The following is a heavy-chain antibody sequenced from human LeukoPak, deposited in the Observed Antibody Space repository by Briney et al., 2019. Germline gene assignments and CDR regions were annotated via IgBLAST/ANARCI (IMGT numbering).Heavy chain of an antibody. CDR3: ARLAIGYGDYAEYY. Sequence: PSETLSLTCAVYGGSFSGYYWSWIRQPPGRGLEWIGEINHSGSTNYNPSLKSRVTISVDTSKNQFSLKLSSVTAADTAVYYCARLAIGYGDYAEYYWGQGTLVTVSS. D-gene: IGHD4-17*01. J-gene: IGHJ4*02. CDR2: INHSGST. V-gene: IGHV4-34*01. CDR1: GGSFSGYY.